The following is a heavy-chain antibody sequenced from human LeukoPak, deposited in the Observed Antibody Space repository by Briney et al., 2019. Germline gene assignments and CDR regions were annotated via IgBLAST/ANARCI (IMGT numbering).Heavy chain of an antibody. Sequence: SETLSLTCTVSGGSISSSSYYWGWIRQPPGKGLEWIGSIYYSGSTYYNPSLKSRVTISVDTSKNQFSLKLSSVTAADTAVYYCARRGSSWPNYYYYYYMDVWGKGTTVTISS. V-gene: IGHV4-39*01. J-gene: IGHJ6*03. CDR1: GGSISSSSYY. CDR2: IYYSGST. D-gene: IGHD6-13*01. CDR3: ARRGSSWPNYYYYYYMDV.